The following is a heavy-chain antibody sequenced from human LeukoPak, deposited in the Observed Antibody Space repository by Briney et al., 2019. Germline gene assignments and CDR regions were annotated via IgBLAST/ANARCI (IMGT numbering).Heavy chain of an antibody. J-gene: IGHJ6*03. Sequence: GGSLRLSCAASGFTFSSYSMNWVRQAPGKGLEWVSSISSSSSYIYYADSVKGRFTISRDNAKNSLYLQMNSLRAEDTAVYYCAREPRGYSYGYDYYYYYMDVWGKGTTVTVSS. D-gene: IGHD5-18*01. CDR3: AREPRGYSYGYDYYYYYMDV. V-gene: IGHV3-21*01. CDR1: GFTFSSYS. CDR2: ISSSSSYI.